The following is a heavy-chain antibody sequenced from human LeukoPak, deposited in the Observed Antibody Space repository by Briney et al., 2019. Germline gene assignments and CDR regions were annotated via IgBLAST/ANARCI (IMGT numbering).Heavy chain of an antibody. CDR2: IYHSGST. V-gene: IGHV4-39*07. J-gene: IGHJ5*02. Sequence: KPSETLSLTCTVSDGSISSSSYYWGWIRQPPGKGLEWIGSIYHSGSTYYNPSLKSRVTISVDTSKNQFSLKLSSVTAADTAVYYCARVSRGFGELFDRFDPWGQGTLVTVSS. D-gene: IGHD3-10*01. CDR3: ARVSRGFGELFDRFDP. CDR1: DGSISSSSYY.